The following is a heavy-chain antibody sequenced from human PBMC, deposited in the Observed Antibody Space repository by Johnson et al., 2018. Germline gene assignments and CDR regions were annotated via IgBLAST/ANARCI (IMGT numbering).Heavy chain of an antibody. CDR1: VFIFNTFA. CDR2: LSSAGTLK. V-gene: IGHV3-30*14. J-gene: IGHJ1*01. D-gene: IGHD6-13*01. CDR3: ARGRIAAAGMAQYFQH. Sequence: LVKSWGGVVPPGSSLRLSCLSSVFIFNTFAMHCVRQAPGTGLARVETLSSAGTLKYFPASVKGRLTISRDNSQNTLWRQMDSLRAEDTAMYYCARGRIAAAGMAQYFQHWGQGTLVTVSS.